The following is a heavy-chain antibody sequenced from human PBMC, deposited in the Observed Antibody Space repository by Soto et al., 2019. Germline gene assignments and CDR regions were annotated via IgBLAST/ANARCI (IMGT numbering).Heavy chain of an antibody. CDR1: GFTFDDYA. CDR3: AKDMGGGYDYYYMDV. V-gene: IGHV3-9*01. CDR2: ISWNSGSI. D-gene: IGHD3-16*01. J-gene: IGHJ6*03. Sequence: VQLVESGGGLVQPGRSLRLSCAASGFTFDDYAMHWVRQAPGKGLEWVSGISWNSGSIGYADSVKGRFTISRDNAKNSLYLQMNSLRAEDTALYYCAKDMGGGYDYYYMDVWGKGTTVTVSS.